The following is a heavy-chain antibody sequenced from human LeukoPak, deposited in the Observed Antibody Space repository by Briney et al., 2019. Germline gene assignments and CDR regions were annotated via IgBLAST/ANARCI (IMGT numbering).Heavy chain of an antibody. V-gene: IGHV3-74*01. D-gene: IGHD4-23*01. CDR2: INSDGSST. Sequence: PGGSLRLSCAASGFTFSSYWMHWVRQAPGKGLVWVSRINSDGSSTNYADSVKGRFTISRDNAKNTLYLQMNSLRAEDTAVYFCARDYGYGGSFDYWGQGTLVTVSS. CDR3: ARDYGYGGSFDY. J-gene: IGHJ4*02. CDR1: GFTFSSYW.